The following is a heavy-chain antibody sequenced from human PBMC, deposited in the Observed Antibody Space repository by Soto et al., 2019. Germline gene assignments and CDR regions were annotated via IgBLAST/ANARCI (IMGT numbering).Heavy chain of an antibody. CDR3: ASGIGGPRLEY. J-gene: IGHJ4*02. CDR1: GGSFSGYF. Sequence: QVQLQQWGAGLLKPSETLSLTCAVYGGSFSGYFWTWIRQPPGKRLEWIGEINHIGGISYNPSLQSRVTISVDTSKNQFSLEMNSVTVADTALYYCASGIGGPRLEYWGQGSLVTVSS. V-gene: IGHV4-34*01. D-gene: IGHD1-1*01. CDR2: INHIGGI.